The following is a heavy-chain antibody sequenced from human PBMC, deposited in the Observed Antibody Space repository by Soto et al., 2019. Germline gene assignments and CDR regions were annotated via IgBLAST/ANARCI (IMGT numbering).Heavy chain of an antibody. CDR2: ISSSSSYI. J-gene: IGHJ3*01. V-gene: IGHV3-21*01. CDR1: GFTFSSYS. CDR3: AREWMGGYVGVFAF. Sequence: PGGSLRLSCAASGFTFSSYSMNWVRQAPGKGLEWVSSISSSSSYIYYAGSVKGRFTISRDNAKNSLFLKMKSVRAEDRVFYYCAREWMGGYVGVFAFGGQGTMVP. D-gene: IGHD6-19*01.